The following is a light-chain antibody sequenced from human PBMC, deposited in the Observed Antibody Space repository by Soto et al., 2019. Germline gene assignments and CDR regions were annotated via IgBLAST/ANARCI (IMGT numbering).Light chain of an antibody. CDR1: HSVITN. CDR3: QQYNDWPLPT. J-gene: IGKJ4*01. Sequence: EIVMTQSPATLFVSPGERVTLSCRASHSVITNLAWYQHKPGQAPRLLIYGASTRAAGIPARFSGSGSGTEFTLTISSLQSEDFSFYYCQQYNDWPLPTFGGGTKVEIK. CDR2: GAS. V-gene: IGKV3-15*01.